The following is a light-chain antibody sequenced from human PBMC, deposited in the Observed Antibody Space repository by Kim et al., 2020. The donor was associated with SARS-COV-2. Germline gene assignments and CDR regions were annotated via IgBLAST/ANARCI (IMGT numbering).Light chain of an antibody. J-gene: IGKJ2*01. CDR2: GAS. CDR1: QSVGSN. V-gene: IGKV3-15*01. Sequence: EILMTQSPATLSVSPGERATLSCRASQSVGSNLAWYQQIPGQAPRLLIYGASTRATDIPARFSGSGSGTEFTLIISGLQSEDFAVYYCQQYDKLPPYTFGQGTKLEIK. CDR3: QQYDKLPPYT.